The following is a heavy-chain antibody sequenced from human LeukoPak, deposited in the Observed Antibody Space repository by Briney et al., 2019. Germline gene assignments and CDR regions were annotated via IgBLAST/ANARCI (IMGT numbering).Heavy chain of an antibody. CDR2: MKHSGST. CDR1: GGSFSGYY. CDR3: ARGGNSSGWWSFDY. Sequence: PSETLSLTCAVYGGSFSGYYWSWIRQPPGKGLEWIGEMKHSGSTNYNPSLKSRVTISVDTSKNQLSLKLSSVTAADTAVYYCARGGNSSGWWSFDYWGQGTLVTVSS. J-gene: IGHJ4*02. V-gene: IGHV4-34*01. D-gene: IGHD6-19*01.